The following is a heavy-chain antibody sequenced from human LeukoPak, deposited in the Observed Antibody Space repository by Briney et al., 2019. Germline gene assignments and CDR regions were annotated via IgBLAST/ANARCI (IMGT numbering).Heavy chain of an antibody. Sequence: GGSLRLSCAASGFTFSSYSMNWVRQAPGKGLEWVSSISSSSSYIYYADSMKGRFTISRDNSKNTLYLQMNTLRAEDTAVYYCTKDRGLRESPFDYWGQGTLVTVSS. V-gene: IGHV3-21*04. J-gene: IGHJ4*02. CDR2: ISSSSSYI. D-gene: IGHD3-10*01. CDR1: GFTFSSYS. CDR3: TKDRGLRESPFDY.